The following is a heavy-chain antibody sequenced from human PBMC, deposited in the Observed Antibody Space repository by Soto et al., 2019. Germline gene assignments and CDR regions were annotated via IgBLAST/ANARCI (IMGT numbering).Heavy chain of an antibody. J-gene: IGHJ6*02. CDR2: IYPGDSDT. CDR1: GYSFTSYW. D-gene: IGHD7-27*01. Sequence: GESLKISCKGSGYSFTSYWIGWVRQMPGKFLEWMGIIYPGDSDTRYSPSFHGQVTISADKFISTAYLQWSSLKDSDTAMYYCARKNSGESYYYYYGMDVWGQGTTVTVSS. V-gene: IGHV5-51*01. CDR3: ARKNSGESYYYYYGMDV.